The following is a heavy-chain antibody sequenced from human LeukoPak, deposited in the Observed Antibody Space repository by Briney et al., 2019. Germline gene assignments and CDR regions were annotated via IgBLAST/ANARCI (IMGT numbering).Heavy chain of an antibody. V-gene: IGHV3-48*04. Sequence: PGGSLRLTCAASGFTFHRYSMNWVRQAPGKGLEWVSYISGSSSTIYYADSVKGRFTISRDNAKDSLYLQMNSLRAEDTALYYCARARYDYGYWYFDLWGRGTLVTVPS. D-gene: IGHD4-17*01. CDR3: ARARYDYGYWYFDL. CDR2: ISGSSSTI. CDR1: GFTFHRYS. J-gene: IGHJ2*01.